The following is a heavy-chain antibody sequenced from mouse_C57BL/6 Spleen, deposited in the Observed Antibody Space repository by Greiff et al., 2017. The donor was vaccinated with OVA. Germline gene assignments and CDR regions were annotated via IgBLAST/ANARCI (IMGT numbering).Heavy chain of an antibody. CDR2: ISHGGSYT. V-gene: IGHV5-4*01. J-gene: IGHJ4*01. Sequence: EVHLVESGGGLVKPGGSLKLSCAASGFTFSSYAMSWVRQTPEKRLEWVATISHGGSYTYYPDNVKGRFTISRDTAKNNLYLKMSHLKSEDTAIYYCARGGPTVPGGAMDYWGQGTSVTVSS. D-gene: IGHD1-1*01. CDR1: GFTFSSYA. CDR3: ARGGPTVPGGAMDY.